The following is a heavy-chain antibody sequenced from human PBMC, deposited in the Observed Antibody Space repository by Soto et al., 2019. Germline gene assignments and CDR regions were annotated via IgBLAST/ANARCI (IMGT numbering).Heavy chain of an antibody. V-gene: IGHV1-18*01. Sequence: QVQLVQSGAEVKKPGASVKVSCKASGYTFTDYGISWVRQAPGQGLEWRGRISNYNGNRKYVQRLQGRVTMTTDTSTSTAYMELRSLRSDDTAVYYCARGFWRYCSAGSCLGDYWGQGTLVTVSS. D-gene: IGHD2-15*01. J-gene: IGHJ4*02. CDR3: ARGFWRYCSAGSCLGDY. CDR2: ISNYNGNR. CDR1: GYTFTDYG.